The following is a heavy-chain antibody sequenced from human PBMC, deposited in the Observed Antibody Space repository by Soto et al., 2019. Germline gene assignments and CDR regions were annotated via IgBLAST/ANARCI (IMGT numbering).Heavy chain of an antibody. Sequence: STTPSLTLTVHRYSLNRTNCPYACIRPPTKKRLELIASIKYSGTTFYNPSLKSRVTLSVDTSKNQFALKLSSVTAAETAVYYCARHGITGSYYDAFDIWGQGTMVTVSS. CDR3: ARHGITGSYYDAFDI. CDR1: RYSLNRTNCP. V-gene: IGHV4-39*01. J-gene: IGHJ3*02. D-gene: IGHD1-26*01. CDR2: IKYSGTT.